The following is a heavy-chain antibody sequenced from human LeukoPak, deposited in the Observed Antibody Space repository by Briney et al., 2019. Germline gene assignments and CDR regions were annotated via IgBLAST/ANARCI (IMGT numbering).Heavy chain of an antibody. Sequence: ASVRVSCKASGYTFTGYFMHWVRQAPGQGLEWMGWINPNSGGTNYAQKFQGRVTMTRDTSISTAYMELSRLRSGDTAVYYCARDATLYYDSSGYYDGPDYWGQGTLVTVSS. V-gene: IGHV1-2*02. J-gene: IGHJ4*02. CDR2: INPNSGGT. CDR1: GYTFTGYF. D-gene: IGHD3-22*01. CDR3: ARDATLYYDSSGYYDGPDY.